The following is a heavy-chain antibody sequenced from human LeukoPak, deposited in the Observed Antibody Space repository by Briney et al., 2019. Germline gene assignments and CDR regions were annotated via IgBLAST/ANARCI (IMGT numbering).Heavy chain of an antibody. Sequence: NASETLSLTCTVSGGSISSYYWNWIRQPPGKGLEWIGFIYYSGTTNYNPSLKSRVTISVDTSKNQFSLKLSSVTAADTAVYYCARHFWSGSTGYWGQGTLVTVSS. CDR3: ARHFWSGSTGY. CDR2: IYYSGTT. J-gene: IGHJ4*02. V-gene: IGHV4-59*08. D-gene: IGHD3-3*01. CDR1: GGSISSYY.